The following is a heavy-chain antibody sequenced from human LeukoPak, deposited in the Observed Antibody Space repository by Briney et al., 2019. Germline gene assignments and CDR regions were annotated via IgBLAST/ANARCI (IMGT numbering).Heavy chain of an antibody. CDR3: ALVSGWEYYFDY. D-gene: IGHD6-19*01. V-gene: IGHV3-21*04. CDR2: ISSSGSYI. CDR1: AFTFSSYS. J-gene: IGHJ4*02. Sequence: GGSLRLSCAASAFTFSSYSMNWVRQAPGKGLEWVSSISSSGSYIYYADSVKGRFTISRDNAKNSLYLQMNSLRAEDTAVYYCALVSGWEYYFDYWGQGTLVTVSS.